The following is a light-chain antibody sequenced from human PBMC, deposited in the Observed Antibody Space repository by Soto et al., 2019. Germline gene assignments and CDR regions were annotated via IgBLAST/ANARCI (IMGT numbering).Light chain of an antibody. CDR2: GAS. CDR3: QQFSSYPLT. CDR1: QSVSSN. V-gene: IGKV3-15*01. J-gene: IGKJ4*01. Sequence: EIVMTQSPASLSVSPGERATLSCRASQSVSSNLAWYQQKPGQAPRLVIYGASTRATGIPARFSGSGSGTEFTLTISRLEPEDFAVYYCQQFSSYPLTFGGGTKVDIK.